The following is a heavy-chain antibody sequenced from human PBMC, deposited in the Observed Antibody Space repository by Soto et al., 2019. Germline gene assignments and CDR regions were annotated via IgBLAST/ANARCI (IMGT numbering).Heavy chain of an antibody. Sequence: PGGSLRLSCAASGFTFSDHYMDWVRQAPGKGLEWVGRIKNKANRYTTEYAASVKGRFTISRDDSKNSLYLQMNSLKNEDTAVYYCAAIRTVVGYWGQGTLVTVSS. V-gene: IGHV3-72*01. J-gene: IGHJ4*02. CDR1: GFTFSDHY. D-gene: IGHD3-10*01. CDR3: AAIRTVVGY. CDR2: IKNKANRYTT.